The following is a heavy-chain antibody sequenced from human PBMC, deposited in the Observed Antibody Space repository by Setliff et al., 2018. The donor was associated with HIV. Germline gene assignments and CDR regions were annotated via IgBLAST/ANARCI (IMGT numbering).Heavy chain of an antibody. CDR2: IYYSGST. V-gene: IGHV4-39*01. CDR1: GASISSTSYY. D-gene: IGHD1-26*01. J-gene: IGHJ4*02. Sequence: SETLSLTCAVSGASISSTSYYWGWVRQPPGKGLEWIGSIYYSGSTYYNPSLKSRLTISVDTSRNQFSQKLSSLTAADTAVYYCARHYNVNYYVRKDFDYWGQGILVTVSS. CDR3: ARHYNVNYYVRKDFDY.